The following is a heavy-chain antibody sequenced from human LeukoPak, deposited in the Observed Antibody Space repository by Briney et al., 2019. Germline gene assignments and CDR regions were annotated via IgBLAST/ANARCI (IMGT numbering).Heavy chain of an antibody. J-gene: IGHJ6*03. CDR3: ARAQDYDFWSGYLHYMDV. V-gene: IGHV3-21*01. CDR1: GFTFSSYS. Sequence: GGSLRLSCAASGFTFSSYSMNWVRQAPGKGLEWVSSISSSSSYIYYADSVKGRFTISRANAKNSLYLQMNSLRAEDTAVYYCARAQDYDFWSGYLHYMDVWGKGTTVTVSS. CDR2: ISSSSSYI. D-gene: IGHD3-3*01.